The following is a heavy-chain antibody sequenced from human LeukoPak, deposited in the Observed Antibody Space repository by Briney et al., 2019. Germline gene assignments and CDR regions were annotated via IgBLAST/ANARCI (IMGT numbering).Heavy chain of an antibody. Sequence: GGSLRLSCAASGFTFSSYAMSWVRQAPGKGLEWVSAISGGGGSTYYADSVKGRFTISRDNSKNTLYLQMNSLRAEDTAVYYCAKSLARGVILSTSDYWGQGTLVTVSS. CDR3: AKSLARGVILSTSDY. CDR2: ISGGGGST. CDR1: GFTFSSYA. J-gene: IGHJ4*02. D-gene: IGHD3-16*02. V-gene: IGHV3-23*01.